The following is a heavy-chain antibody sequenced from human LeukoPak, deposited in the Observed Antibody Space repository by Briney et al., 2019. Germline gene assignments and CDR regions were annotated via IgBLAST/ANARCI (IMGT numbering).Heavy chain of an antibody. J-gene: IGHJ3*02. Sequence: GGSLRLSCAASGFTFSSYVMSWVRQAPGRGLEWVSAIAGSGDSTYYADSVKGRFTISRDNSKNTLYLQMNSLRAEDTAVYYCAKNRDGYHAFDIWGQGTMVTVSS. D-gene: IGHD5-24*01. V-gene: IGHV3-23*01. CDR2: IAGSGDST. CDR1: GFTFSSYV. CDR3: AKNRDGYHAFDI.